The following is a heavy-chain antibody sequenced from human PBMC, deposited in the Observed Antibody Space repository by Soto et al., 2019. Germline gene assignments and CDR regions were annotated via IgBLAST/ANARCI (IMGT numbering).Heavy chain of an antibody. Sequence: GESLKISCKGSGYSFSSYWIGWVRQMPGKGLEWMGIIYPGDSDTRYSPSFQGQVTISADKSINTAYLQWSSLKASDTAMYYCARHGSIGARQNWFDTWGQGTLVTVSS. CDR3: ARHGSIGARQNWFDT. V-gene: IGHV5-51*01. CDR1: GYSFSSYW. CDR2: IYPGDSDT. D-gene: IGHD6-6*01. J-gene: IGHJ5*02.